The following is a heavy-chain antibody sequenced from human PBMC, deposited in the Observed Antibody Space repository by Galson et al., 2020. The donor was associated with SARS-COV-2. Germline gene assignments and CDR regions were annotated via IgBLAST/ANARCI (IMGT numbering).Heavy chain of an antibody. Sequence: SETLSLTCAVYGGSFSGYYWSWIRQPPGKGLEWIGEINHSGSTNYNPSLKSRVTISVDTSKNQFSLKLSSVTAADTAVYYCARGRYSSSWYAARDAFDIWGQGTMVTVSS. CDR3: ARGRYSSSWYAARDAFDI. D-gene: IGHD6-13*01. CDR2: INHSGST. V-gene: IGHV4-34*01. CDR1: GGSFSGYY. J-gene: IGHJ3*02.